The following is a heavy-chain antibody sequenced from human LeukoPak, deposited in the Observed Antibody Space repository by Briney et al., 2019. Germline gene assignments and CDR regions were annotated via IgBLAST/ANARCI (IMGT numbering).Heavy chain of an antibody. CDR1: GFTFSNYA. Sequence: GGSLRLSCAASGFTFSNYAMNWVRQAPGKGLEWVSTISGVGDSTYYAESVKGRFAMSRDNSKNTVYLQMNSLRVEGTAIYYCAKRADGCSGVSCYDYYMDVWGKGTTVTVSS. CDR2: ISGVGDST. J-gene: IGHJ6*03. D-gene: IGHD2-15*01. CDR3: AKRADGCSGVSCYDYYMDV. V-gene: IGHV3-23*01.